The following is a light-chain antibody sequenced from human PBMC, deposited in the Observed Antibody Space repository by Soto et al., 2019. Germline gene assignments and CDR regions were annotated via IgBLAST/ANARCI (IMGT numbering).Light chain of an antibody. CDR2: DAS. Sequence: DIQMTQSPSSLSSSVGDRVTITCQASQNIRTYLNWYQQKPGQAPKLLLDDASNLGIGVPSRFRGSGSGTDFTFTISSLQPEDIATYYCPQYDDLPFTFGPGTKVDIK. V-gene: IGKV1-33*01. CDR1: QNIRTY. CDR3: PQYDDLPFT. J-gene: IGKJ3*01.